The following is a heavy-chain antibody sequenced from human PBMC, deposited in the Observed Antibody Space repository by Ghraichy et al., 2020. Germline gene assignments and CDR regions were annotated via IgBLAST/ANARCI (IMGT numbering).Heavy chain of an antibody. Sequence: SETLSLTCAVYGGSFSGYYWSWIRQPPGKGLEWIGEINHSGSTNYNPSLKSRVTISVDTSKNQFSLKLSSVTAADTAVYYCARGRYGMDVWGQGTTVTVSS. V-gene: IGHV4-34*01. CDR3: ARGRYGMDV. CDR1: GGSFSGYY. J-gene: IGHJ6*02. CDR2: INHSGST.